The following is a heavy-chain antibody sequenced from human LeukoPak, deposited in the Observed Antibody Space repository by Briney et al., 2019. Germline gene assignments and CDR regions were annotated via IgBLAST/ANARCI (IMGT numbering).Heavy chain of an antibody. Sequence: ASVKVSCKASGGTFSSYAISWVRQAPGQGLEWMGGIIPIFGTANYAQKFQGRVTITTDESTSTAYMELSRLRSDDTAVYYCARVPTAGPYGMDVWGQGTTVTVSS. CDR2: IIPIFGTA. V-gene: IGHV1-69*05. CDR3: ARVPTAGPYGMDV. J-gene: IGHJ6*02. CDR1: GGTFSSYA.